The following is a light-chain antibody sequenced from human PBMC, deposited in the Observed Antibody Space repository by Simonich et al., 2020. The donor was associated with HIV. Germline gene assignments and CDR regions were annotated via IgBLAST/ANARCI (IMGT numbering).Light chain of an antibody. CDR3: QQYYSTHWT. CDR2: WAS. J-gene: IGKJ1*01. V-gene: IGKV4-1*01. CDR1: QSVLYSSNNQNY. Sequence: DIVMTQSPDSLAVSLGERATINCKSSQSVLYSSNNQNYLAWYQQKPGQPPKLLIYWASTREAGVPDRFSGSGSGTDFTLTISSLQAEDVAVYYCQQYYSTHWTFGQGTKVEIK.